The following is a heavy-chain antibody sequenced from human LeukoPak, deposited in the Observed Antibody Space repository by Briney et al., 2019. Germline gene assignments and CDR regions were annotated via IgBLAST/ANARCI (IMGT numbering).Heavy chain of an antibody. CDR2: ISGSGGGQT. CDR1: GFTFSSYA. Sequence: PGGSLRLSCAASGFTFSSYAMSWVRQAPVKGLEWASAISGSGGGQTFYADSVKGRFTISGDDSNNFLFPHMDSLRAEDTALYYCAKDMKTDGVWDVDYWGQGTLVTVSS. J-gene: IGHJ4*02. V-gene: IGHV3-23*01. D-gene: IGHD4-17*01. CDR3: AKDMKTDGVWDVDY.